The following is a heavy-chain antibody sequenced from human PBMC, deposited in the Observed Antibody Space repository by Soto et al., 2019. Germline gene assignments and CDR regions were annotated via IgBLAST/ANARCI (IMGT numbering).Heavy chain of an antibody. Sequence: QVQLVESGGAVVQPGKSLRLSCAASGFTFSSYGMYLVRQAPGKGLEWVAAISYDGSNNYHADSVKGRFTISRDNSKNTLYLPLNSLRTEDTAVYYCETDIVKYTYGACDYWGQGVLVTVSS. D-gene: IGHD5-18*01. CDR2: ISYDGSNN. CDR1: GFTFSSYG. J-gene: IGHJ4*02. V-gene: IGHV3-30*03. CDR3: ETDIVKYTYGACDY.